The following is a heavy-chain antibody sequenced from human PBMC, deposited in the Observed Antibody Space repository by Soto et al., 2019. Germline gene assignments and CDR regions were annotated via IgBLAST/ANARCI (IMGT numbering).Heavy chain of an antibody. V-gene: IGHV3-66*01. J-gene: IGHJ4*02. CDR3: ASAAEDQWLVYPFDY. CDR1: GFTVSSNY. Sequence: GGSLRLSCAASGFTVSSNYMSWVRQAPGKGLEWVSVIYSGGSTYYADSVKGRFTISRDNSKNTLYLQMNSLRAEDTAVYYCASAAEDQWLVYPFDYWGQGTLVTVSS. D-gene: IGHD6-19*01. CDR2: IYSGGST.